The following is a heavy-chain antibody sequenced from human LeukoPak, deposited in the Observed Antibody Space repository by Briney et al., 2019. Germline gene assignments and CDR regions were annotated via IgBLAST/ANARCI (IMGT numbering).Heavy chain of an antibody. CDR2: INHSGST. J-gene: IGHJ4*02. V-gene: IGHV4-34*01. D-gene: IGHD3-3*02. CDR1: GGSFSGYY. CDR3: ARLRRSRLAEFDY. Sequence: SETLSLTCAVYGGSFSGYYWSWIRQPPGKGLEWIGEINHSGSTNYNPSLKSRVTISVDTSKNQFSLKLSSLTAADTAVYYCARLRRSRLAEFDYWGQGTLVTVSS.